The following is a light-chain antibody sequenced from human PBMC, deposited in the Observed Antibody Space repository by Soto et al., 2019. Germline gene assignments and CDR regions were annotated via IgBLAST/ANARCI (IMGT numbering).Light chain of an antibody. Sequence: QSVLTQPPSASASLGASATLTCTLSSGYSNYKVDWYQQRPGKGPRFVMRVGTGGIVGSKGDGIPDRFSVLGSGLNRYLTIKNIQEEDESDYHCGADHGSGSNFVSVFGGGTKVTVL. V-gene: IGLV9-49*01. J-gene: IGLJ2*01. CDR3: GADHGSGSNFVSV. CDR1: SGYSNYK. CDR2: VGTGGIVG.